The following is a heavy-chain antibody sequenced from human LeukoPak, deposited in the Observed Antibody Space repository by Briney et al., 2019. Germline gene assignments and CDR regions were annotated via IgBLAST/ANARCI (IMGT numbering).Heavy chain of an antibody. CDR1: GFTFDDYA. V-gene: IGHV3-9*01. D-gene: IGHD2/OR15-2a*01. CDR2: ISWNSGSI. Sequence: GRSLRLSCAASGFTFDDYAMHWVRQAPGKGLEWVSGISWNSGSIGYADSVKGRFTISRDNAKNTLYLQMNSLRAEDTAVYYCARGGIGTFDIWGQGTMVTVSS. J-gene: IGHJ3*02. CDR3: ARGGIGTFDI.